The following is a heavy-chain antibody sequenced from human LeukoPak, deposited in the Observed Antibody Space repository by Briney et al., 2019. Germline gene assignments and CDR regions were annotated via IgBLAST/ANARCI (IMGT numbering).Heavy chain of an antibody. CDR1: GYTLTELS. Sequence: GASVKVSCKVTGYTLTELSMHWVRQAPGKGLEWMGGFDPEDGETIYAQKFQGRVTMTEDTSTDTAYMELSSLRSEDTAVYYCATTDCSGGSCYEPLYGMDVWGQGTTVTVSS. CDR2: FDPEDGET. D-gene: IGHD2-15*01. V-gene: IGHV1-24*01. CDR3: ATTDCSGGSCYEPLYGMDV. J-gene: IGHJ6*02.